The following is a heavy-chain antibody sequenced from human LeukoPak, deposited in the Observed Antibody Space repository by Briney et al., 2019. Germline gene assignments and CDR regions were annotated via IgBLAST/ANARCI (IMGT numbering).Heavy chain of an antibody. V-gene: IGHV3-21*01. J-gene: IGHJ4*02. CDR3: ARDLMSTEGY. CDR1: GFTFSSYS. CDR2: ISSSSSYI. Sequence: GGSLRLSCAASGFTFSSYSMNWVRQAPGKGLEWVSSISSSSSYIYYADSVKGRFTISRDNAKNSLDLQMNSLRAEDTAVYYCARDLMSTEGYWGQGTLVTVSS. D-gene: IGHD4/OR15-4a*01.